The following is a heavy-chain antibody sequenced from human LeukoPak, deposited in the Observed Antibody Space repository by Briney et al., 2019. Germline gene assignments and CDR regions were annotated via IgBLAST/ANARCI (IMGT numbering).Heavy chain of an antibody. Sequence: SETLSLTCTVSGGSISSSSYYWGWIRQPPGKGLEWIGSIYYSGSTYYNPSLKRRVTISVDTSKNQFSLKLNSVTAADTAVYYCASLRERSYYARGFDYWGQGTLVTVSS. V-gene: IGHV4-39*01. CDR3: ASLRERSYYARGFDY. CDR1: GGSISSSSYY. J-gene: IGHJ4*02. CDR2: IYYSGST. D-gene: IGHD1-26*01.